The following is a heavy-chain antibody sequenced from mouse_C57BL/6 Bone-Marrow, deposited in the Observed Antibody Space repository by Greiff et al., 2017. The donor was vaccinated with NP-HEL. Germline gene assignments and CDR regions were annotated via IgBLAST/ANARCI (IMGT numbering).Heavy chain of an antibody. J-gene: IGHJ2*01. CDR3: ARGGQLRPGDY. CDR1: GYTFTSYW. V-gene: IGHV1-55*01. D-gene: IGHD3-2*02. CDR2: IYPGSGST. Sequence: QVHVKQPGAELVKPGASVKMSCKASGYTFTSYWITWVKQRPGQGLEWIGDIYPGSGSTNYNEKFKSKATLTVDTSASTAYMQLSSLTSEDSAVYYCARGGQLRPGDYWGQGTTLTVSS.